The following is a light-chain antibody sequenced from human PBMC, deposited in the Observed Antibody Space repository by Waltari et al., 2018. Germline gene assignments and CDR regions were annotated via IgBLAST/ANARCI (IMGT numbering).Light chain of an antibody. CDR2: DAS. J-gene: IGKJ1*01. Sequence: EIVMTQSPATLSVSPGEGATLSCRASQSVTTKLAWYQLKPGQAPRLLIYDASSRATGIPARFSGSGFGTEFTLTISSLQSEDVGVYYCQQYHNWPPWTFGRGTKVEIK. CDR3: QQYHNWPPWT. CDR1: QSVTTK. V-gene: IGKV3D-15*01.